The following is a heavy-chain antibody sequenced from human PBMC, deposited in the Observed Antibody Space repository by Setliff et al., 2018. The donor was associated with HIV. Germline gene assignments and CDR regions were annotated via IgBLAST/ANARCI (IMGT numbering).Heavy chain of an antibody. Sequence: GGSLRLSCAASGFTFGDYSMNWVRQAPGKGLEWVSSISSSSSYIYYADSVKGRFTISRDNAKNSLYLQMNSLRAEDTAVYYCARAWGYSGYDSSDAFDIWGQGTMVTVSS. J-gene: IGHJ3*02. CDR1: GFTFGDYS. CDR3: ARAWGYSGYDSSDAFDI. V-gene: IGHV3-21*01. D-gene: IGHD5-12*01. CDR2: ISSSSSYI.